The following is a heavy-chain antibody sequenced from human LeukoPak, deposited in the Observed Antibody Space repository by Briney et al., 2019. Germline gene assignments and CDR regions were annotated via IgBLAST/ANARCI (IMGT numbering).Heavy chain of an antibody. D-gene: IGHD4-17*01. V-gene: IGHV1-18*01. Sequence: VASVKVSCKASGYTFTSYGISWVRQAPGQGLEWMGWISAYNGNTNYAQKPQGRVTMTTDTSTSTAYMELRSLRSDDTAVYYCARSDYGDYSNWFDPWGQGTLVTVSS. J-gene: IGHJ5*02. CDR1: GYTFTSYG. CDR3: ARSDYGDYSNWFDP. CDR2: ISAYNGNT.